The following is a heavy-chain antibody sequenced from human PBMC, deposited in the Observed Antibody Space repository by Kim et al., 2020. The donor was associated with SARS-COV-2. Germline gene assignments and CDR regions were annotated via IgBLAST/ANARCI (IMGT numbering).Heavy chain of an antibody. Sequence: SETLSLTCAVSGGSISSGGYSWSWIRQPPGKGLEWIGYIYYSGSTYYNPSLKSRVTISVDRSKNQFSLKLSSVTAADTAVYYCSGQTGGPGSYYKDDYYG. CDR3: SGQTGGPGSYYKDDYYG. D-gene: IGHD3-10*01. CDR2: IYYSGST. CDR1: GGSISSGGYS. V-gene: IGHV4-30-2*01. J-gene: IGHJ6*01.